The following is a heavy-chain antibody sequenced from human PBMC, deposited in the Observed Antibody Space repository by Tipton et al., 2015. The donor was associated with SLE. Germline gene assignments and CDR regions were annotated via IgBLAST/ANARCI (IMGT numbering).Heavy chain of an antibody. CDR2: IYVIGST. V-gene: IGHV4-61*02. Sequence: TLSLTCTVSGGSISSGRYHWNWVRQPAGKGLEWIGRIYVIGSTYYNPSLKSRVTISVDTAKNQFSLKLTSVTAGDTAVYYCARGLLTWRGAIVGVDVWGQGTTVNVSS. CDR1: GGSISSGRYH. J-gene: IGHJ6*02. D-gene: IGHD2-21*02. CDR3: ARGLLTWRGAIVGVDV.